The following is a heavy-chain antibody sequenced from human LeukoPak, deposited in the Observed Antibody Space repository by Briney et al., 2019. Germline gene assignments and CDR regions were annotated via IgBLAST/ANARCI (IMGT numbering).Heavy chain of an antibody. CDR3: ARTNGYSSGWCVDP. D-gene: IGHD6-19*01. Sequence: ASVKVSCKGSEYTLTGYYMHWVRQAPGQGLEWMGWISAYNGNTNYAQKLQGRVTMTTDTSTSTAYMELRSLRSDDTAVYYCARTNGYSSGWCVDPWGQGTLVTVSS. J-gene: IGHJ5*02. V-gene: IGHV1-18*04. CDR2: ISAYNGNT. CDR1: EYTLTGYY.